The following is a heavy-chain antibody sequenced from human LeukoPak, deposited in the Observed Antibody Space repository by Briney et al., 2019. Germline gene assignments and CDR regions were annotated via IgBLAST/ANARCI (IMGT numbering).Heavy chain of an antibody. CDR2: IIPTIGIT. D-gene: IGHD1-14*01. CDR3: ARLTDYLVDSVIGY. CDR1: GGTFSRYA. J-gene: IGHJ1*01. Sequence: ASVKVSCKASGGTFSRYALSWVRQAPGQGLEWMGRIIPTIGITNYAQSFQGRVTLTADKTTSTAYMELSSLRADDTAVYYCARLTDYLVDSVIGYWGQGTLITVSS. V-gene: IGHV1-69*04.